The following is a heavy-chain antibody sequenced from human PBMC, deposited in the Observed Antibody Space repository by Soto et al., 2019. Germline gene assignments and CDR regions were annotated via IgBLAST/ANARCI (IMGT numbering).Heavy chain of an antibody. CDR1: GFTFSSYA. J-gene: IGHJ4*02. CDR2: ISGSGGST. V-gene: IGHV3-23*01. Sequence: GGSLRLSCAASGFTFSSYAMSWVRQAPGKGLEWVSAISGSGGSTYYADSVKGRFTISRDNSKNTLYLQMNSLRAEDTAVYYCAKSRRPYSSSWLWDYWGQGTLVTVSS. CDR3: AKSRRPYSSSWLWDY. D-gene: IGHD6-13*01.